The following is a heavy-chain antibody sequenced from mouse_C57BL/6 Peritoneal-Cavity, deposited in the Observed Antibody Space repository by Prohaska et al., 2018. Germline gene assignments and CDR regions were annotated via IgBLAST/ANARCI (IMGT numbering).Heavy chain of an antibody. Sequence: EVQLLETGGGLVQPGGSRGLSCEGSGFTFSGFWMSWVRQTPGKTLEWIGDINSDVSAINYASSIKDRFTIFRDNDKSTLYLQMSNVRSEDTATYFCMRYGSYWYFDVWGTGTTVTVSS. CDR3: MRYGSYWYFDV. D-gene: IGHD1-1*01. J-gene: IGHJ1*03. V-gene: IGHV11-2*01. CDR2: INSDVSAI. CDR1: GFTFSGFW.